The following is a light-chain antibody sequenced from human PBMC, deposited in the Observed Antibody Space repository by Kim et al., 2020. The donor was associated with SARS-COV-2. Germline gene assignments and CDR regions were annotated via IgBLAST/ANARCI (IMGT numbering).Light chain of an antibody. V-gene: IGLV2-23*02. Sequence: GQSTTISCTGASSDGGSYNLVSWYQQHPGKAPKLMIYEVSKRPSGVSNRFSGSKSGNTASLTISGLQAEDEADYYCCSYAGSSTLVFGGGTQLTVL. CDR1: SSDGGSYNL. CDR3: CSYAGSSTLV. J-gene: IGLJ2*01. CDR2: EVS.